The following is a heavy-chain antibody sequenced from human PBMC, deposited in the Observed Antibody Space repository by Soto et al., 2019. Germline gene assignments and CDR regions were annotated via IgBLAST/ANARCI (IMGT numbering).Heavy chain of an antibody. J-gene: IGHJ1*01. CDR2: IYYSGST. V-gene: IGHV4-30-4*01. CDR1: GGSISSGDYY. CDR3: ASYDSSGYYSEYFQH. D-gene: IGHD3-22*01. Sequence: NPSETLSLTCTVSGGSISSGDYYWSWIRQPPGKGLEWIGYIYYSGSTYYNPSLKSRVTISIDTSKNQFSLKLSSVTAADTAVYYCASYDSSGYYSEYFQHWGQGALVTVSS.